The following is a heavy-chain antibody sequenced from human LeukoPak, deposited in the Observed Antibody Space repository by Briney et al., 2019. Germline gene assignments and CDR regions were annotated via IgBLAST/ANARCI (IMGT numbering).Heavy chain of an antibody. CDR1: GGSISSYY. CDR3: ASERECYSYGDHVECAFDI. V-gene: IGHV4-4*07. Sequence: PSETLSLTCTVSGGSISSYYWSWIRQPAGRGLEWIGRIYTSGSTNYNPSLKSRVTVSVDTSKNQFSLKLSSVTAADTAVYYCASERECYSYGDHVECAFDIWGQGTMVTVSS. J-gene: IGHJ3*02. CDR2: IYTSGST. D-gene: IGHD4-17*01.